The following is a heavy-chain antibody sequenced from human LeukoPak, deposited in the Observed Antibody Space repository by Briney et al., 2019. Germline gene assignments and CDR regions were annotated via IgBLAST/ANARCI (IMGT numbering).Heavy chain of an antibody. CDR1: GFTFGDYA. V-gene: IGHV3-49*03. D-gene: IGHD3-16*02. J-gene: IGHJ4*02. Sequence: GGSLRLSCTASGFTFGDYAMSWFRQAPGKGLEWVGFIRSKAYGGTTEYAASVKGRFTISRDDSKSIAYLQMNSLKTEDTAVYYCTITFGGVIVIGTFDYWGQGTLVTVSS. CDR3: TITFGGVIVIGTFDY. CDR2: IRSKAYGGTT.